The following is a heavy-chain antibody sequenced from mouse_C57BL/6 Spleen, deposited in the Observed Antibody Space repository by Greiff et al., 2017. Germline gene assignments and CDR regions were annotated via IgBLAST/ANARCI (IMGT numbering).Heavy chain of an antibody. J-gene: IGHJ3*01. V-gene: IGHV1-81*01. CDR1: GYTFTSYG. CDR2: FYPRSGNT. CDR3: ASDAPARGGGFAC. D-gene: IGHD3-1*01. Sequence: VQLQQSGAELARPGASVKLSCKASGYTFTSYGISWVKQRTGQGLEWIGEFYPRSGNTYYNEKFKGKATLTADKSSSTAYMELRSLTSEDSAVYFGASDAPARGGGFACWGQGTLVTVSA.